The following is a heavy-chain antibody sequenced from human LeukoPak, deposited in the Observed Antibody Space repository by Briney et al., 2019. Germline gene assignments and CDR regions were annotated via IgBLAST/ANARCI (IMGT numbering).Heavy chain of an antibody. CDR1: EYIFTTYY. CDR3: AMGDGNSGFFGY. CDR2: INTNTGNP. J-gene: IGHJ4*02. Sequence: GASVKVSCKASEYIFTTYYIHWVRQAPGQGLEWMGWINTNTGNPTYVQGFTGRFVFSLGTSVSTTYLRISSLKAEDTAVYYCAMGDGNSGFFGYWGQGTLVTVSS. V-gene: IGHV7-4-1*02. D-gene: IGHD4-23*01.